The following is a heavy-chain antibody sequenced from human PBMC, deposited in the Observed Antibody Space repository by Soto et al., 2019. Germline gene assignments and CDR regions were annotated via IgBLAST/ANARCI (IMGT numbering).Heavy chain of an antibody. CDR3: ARGGSTSWLRARDL. CDR1: GFTFSNYY. Sequence: EVQLVESGGGLVQPGGSLRLSCAVSGFTFSNYYMQWVRQGPGKGLVYVARIDFDGRSTVHADSVKGRFTISRDNAKNTLYLQMNRRGAEDTGGYYCARGGSTSWLRARDLGGQGTLVTVSS. V-gene: IGHV3-74*01. J-gene: IGHJ5*02. D-gene: IGHD6-13*01. CDR2: IDFDGRST.